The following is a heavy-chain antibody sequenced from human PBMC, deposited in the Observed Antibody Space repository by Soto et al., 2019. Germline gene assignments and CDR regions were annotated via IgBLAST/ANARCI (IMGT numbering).Heavy chain of an antibody. CDR3: AREGVAYYDSSP. Sequence: SEILSLTCTVSGGSISSGDYYWSWIRQPPGKGLEWIGYIYYSGSTYYNPSLKSRVTISVDTSKNQFSLKLSSVTAADTAVYYCAREGVAYYDSSPWGQGTLVTVSS. CDR2: IYYSGST. V-gene: IGHV4-30-4*01. J-gene: IGHJ5*02. D-gene: IGHD3-22*01. CDR1: GGSISSGDYY.